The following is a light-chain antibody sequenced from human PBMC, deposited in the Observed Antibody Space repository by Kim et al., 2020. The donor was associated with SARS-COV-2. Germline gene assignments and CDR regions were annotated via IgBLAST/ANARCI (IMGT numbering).Light chain of an antibody. CDR2: GAS. CDR1: LNITSW. Sequence: ALAGAGGDHASGPCRASLNITSWLAWYEQEPGKAPNLLIYGASNLASGVPPRFSGSGSGIDFTLTISGLQPDDFATYYGQHQGLIFGGGTKVDIK. J-gene: IGKJ4*01. V-gene: IGKV1-5*03. CDR3: QHQGLI.